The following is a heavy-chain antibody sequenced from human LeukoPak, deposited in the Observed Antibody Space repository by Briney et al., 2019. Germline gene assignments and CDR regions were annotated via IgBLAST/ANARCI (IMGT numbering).Heavy chain of an antibody. CDR2: IIPILGIA. Sequence: ASVKVSCKASGGTFSSYAISWVRQAPGQGLEWMGRIIPILGIANCAQKFQGRVTITADKSTSTAYMELSSLRSEDTAVYYCASPRYNWNDVGPFDYWGQGTLVTVSS. CDR3: ASPRYNWNDVGPFDY. V-gene: IGHV1-69*04. J-gene: IGHJ4*02. D-gene: IGHD1-20*01. CDR1: GGTFSSYA.